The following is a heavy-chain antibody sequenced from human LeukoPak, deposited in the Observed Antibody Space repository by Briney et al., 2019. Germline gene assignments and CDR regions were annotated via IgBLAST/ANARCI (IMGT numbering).Heavy chain of an antibody. V-gene: IGHV3-15*05. J-gene: IGHJ4*02. CDR2: IKSKGDGETK. Sequence: PGESLRLSCAASGFTSTNAWMSWVRQAPGKGREWIGRIKSKGDGETKDYAAPVKGRFFMSRDDSEDTLYLQMNYLTTEDTAVYFCITDLGLTMIRGVLVFWGQGALVTVSS. D-gene: IGHD3-10*01. CDR3: ITDLGLTMIRGVLVF. CDR1: GFTSTNAW.